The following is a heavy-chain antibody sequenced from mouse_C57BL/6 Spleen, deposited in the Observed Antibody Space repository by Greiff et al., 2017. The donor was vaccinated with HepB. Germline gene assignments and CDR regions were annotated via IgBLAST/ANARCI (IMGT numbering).Heavy chain of an antibody. D-gene: IGHD1-1*01. CDR1: GYAFSSYW. CDR2: IYPGDGDT. V-gene: IGHV1-80*01. J-gene: IGHJ4*01. Sequence: QVQLQQSGAELVKPGASVKISCKASGYAFSSYWMNWVKQRPGKGLEWIGQIYPGDGDTNYNGKFKGKATLTADKSSSTAYMQLSSLTSEDSAVYFCARSTVPYAMDYWGQGTSVTVSS. CDR3: ARSTVPYAMDY.